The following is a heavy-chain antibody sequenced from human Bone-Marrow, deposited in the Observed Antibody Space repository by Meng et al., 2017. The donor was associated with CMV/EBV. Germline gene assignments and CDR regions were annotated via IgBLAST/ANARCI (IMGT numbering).Heavy chain of an antibody. CDR2: ISAYNGNT. CDR1: AYTFTSYG. D-gene: IGHD3-3*01. J-gene: IGHJ4*02. CDR3: ARTQYYDFWSGYLGEDY. V-gene: IGHV1-18*01. Sequence: ASVKNSCKASAYTFTSYGISWVRQAPGQGLEWMGWISAYNGNTNYEQKLQGRVTMTTDTSTSTAYMELRSLRSDDTAVYYCARTQYYDFWSGYLGEDYWGQGTLVTVSS.